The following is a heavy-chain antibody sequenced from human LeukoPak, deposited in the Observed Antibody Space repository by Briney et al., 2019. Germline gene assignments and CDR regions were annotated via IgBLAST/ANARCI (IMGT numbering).Heavy chain of an antibody. CDR2: VSGIAGRT. V-gene: IGHV3-23*01. J-gene: IGHJ6*03. CDR3: AKNRGHCVDGVCHNYYYMDV. D-gene: IGHD2-8*02. Sequence: PGGSLRLSCAASGFTFSSFAMTWVRQAPGEGLEWVSTVSGIAGRTDYADSVKGRFTISRDNLKNTLYLQMNGLRAEDTAVYYCAKNRGHCVDGVCHNYYYMDVWGRGTTVTVSS. CDR1: GFTFSSFA.